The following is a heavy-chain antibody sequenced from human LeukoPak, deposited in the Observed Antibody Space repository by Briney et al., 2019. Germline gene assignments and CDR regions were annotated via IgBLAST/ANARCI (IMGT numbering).Heavy chain of an antibody. J-gene: IGHJ4*02. D-gene: IGHD3-22*01. CDR2: IIPIFGTA. CDR1: RGTFSSYA. V-gene: IGHV1-69*13. CDR3: ARRYYYDSSGYSY. Sequence: ASVKVSCKTSRGTFSSYAISWVRQATGQGLEWMGGIIPIFGTANYAQKFQGRVTITADESTSTAYMELSSLRSEDTAVYYCARRYYYDSSGYSYWGQGTLVTVSS.